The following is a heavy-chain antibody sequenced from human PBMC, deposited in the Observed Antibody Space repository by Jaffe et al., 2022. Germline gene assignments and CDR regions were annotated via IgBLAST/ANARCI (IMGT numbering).Heavy chain of an antibody. CDR3: ARGSCGGGSCTLGWVEASGI. D-gene: IGHD2-15*01. J-gene: IGHJ3*02. CDR2: INPSVGST. Sequence: QVQLVQSGAEVKKPGASVKVSCKASGYTFSNYYMHWVRQAPGQGLEWMGRINPSVGSTNYAQKFQGRVTMTSDTSTSTVYMDLTSLTSEDTAVYYCARGSCGGGSCTLGWVEASGIWGQGTMVTVSP. V-gene: IGHV1-46*01. CDR1: GYTFSNYY.